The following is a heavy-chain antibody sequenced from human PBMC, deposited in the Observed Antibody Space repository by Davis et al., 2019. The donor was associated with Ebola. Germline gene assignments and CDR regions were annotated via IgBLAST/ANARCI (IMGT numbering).Heavy chain of an antibody. CDR1: GGTFSSYA. CDR2: MNPNSGNT. V-gene: IGHV1-8*02. J-gene: IGHJ6*02. Sequence: ASVKVSCKASGGTFSSYAISWVRQATGQGLEWMGWMNPNSGNTGYAQKFQGRVTMTRNASISTAYMELSSLRSEDTAVYYCARESNYGSGMFYYGMDVWGQGTTVTVSS. D-gene: IGHD3-10*01. CDR3: ARESNYGSGMFYYGMDV.